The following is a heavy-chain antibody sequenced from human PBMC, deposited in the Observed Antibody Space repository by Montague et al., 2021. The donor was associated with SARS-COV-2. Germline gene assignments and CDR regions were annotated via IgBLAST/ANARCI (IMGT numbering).Heavy chain of an antibody. J-gene: IGHJ4*02. V-gene: IGHV4-31*03. Sequence: TLSLTRSVSGGSITSGGYYWTWIRQRPGGDLEWLGYLYYNGMTHYSPSLKSRASFSLGTSKNQFSLKLTSATATDSALYFCVSSLPGNQFQFDYWGQGALVTVSS. D-gene: IGHD1-14*01. CDR3: VSSLPGNQFQFDY. CDR1: GGSITSGGYY. CDR2: LYYNGMT.